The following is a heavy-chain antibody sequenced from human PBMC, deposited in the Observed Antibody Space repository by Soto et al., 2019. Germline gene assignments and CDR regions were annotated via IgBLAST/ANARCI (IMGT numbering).Heavy chain of an antibody. Sequence: SVKVSCKASGGTFSSYAISWVRQAPGQGLEWMGGIIPIFGTANYAQKFQGRVTITADESTSTAYMELSSLRSEDTAVYYCARDPTAMAYFDYWGQGTLVTVSS. CDR1: GGTFSSYA. V-gene: IGHV1-69*13. CDR2: IIPIFGTA. CDR3: ARDPTAMAYFDY. J-gene: IGHJ4*02. D-gene: IGHD5-18*01.